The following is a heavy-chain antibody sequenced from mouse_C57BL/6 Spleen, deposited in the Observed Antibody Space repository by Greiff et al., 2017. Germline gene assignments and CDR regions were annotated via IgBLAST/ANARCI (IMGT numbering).Heavy chain of an antibody. J-gene: IGHJ3*01. D-gene: IGHD1-1*01. CDR2: IYPRSGNT. CDR1: GYTFTSYG. Sequence: VQLQQSGAELARPGASVKLSCKASGYTFTSYGISWVKQRTGQGLEWIGEIYPRSGNTYYNAKFKGKATLTADKSSSTAYMELRSLTSEDSAVYFCARGDFYEGFAYWGQGTLVTVSA. V-gene: IGHV1-81*01. CDR3: ARGDFYEGFAY.